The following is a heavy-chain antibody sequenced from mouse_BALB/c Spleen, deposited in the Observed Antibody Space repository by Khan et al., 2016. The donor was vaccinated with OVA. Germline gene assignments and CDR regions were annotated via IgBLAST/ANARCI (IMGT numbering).Heavy chain of an antibody. D-gene: IGHD2-14*01. V-gene: IGHV3-8*02. Sequence: EVKLEVSGPSLVKPSQTLSLTCSVSGDSITSGYWSWIRKFPGNKLEYMGYMIYTGYTDYNPSLKSRLAITRHTSKNQYYLQLNSVTTEDTATYYCARSTYRYAFAYWGQGTLVTVSA. CDR2: MIYTGYT. CDR3: ARSTYRYAFAY. J-gene: IGHJ3*01. CDR1: GDSITSGY.